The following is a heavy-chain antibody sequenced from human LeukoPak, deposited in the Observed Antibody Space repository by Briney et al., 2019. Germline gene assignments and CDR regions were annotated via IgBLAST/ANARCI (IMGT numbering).Heavy chain of an antibody. D-gene: IGHD3-22*01. Sequence: SETLSLTCTVSGVSISSSNSYWGWIRQPPGKGLEWIGSIYYSGNTYYNASLKSQVSISIDTSKNQFSLKLSSVTAADTAVYYCASGHYDSSGYVDDYWGQGTLVTVSS. V-gene: IGHV4-39*07. CDR1: GVSISSSNSY. J-gene: IGHJ4*02. CDR3: ASGHYDSSGYVDDY. CDR2: IYYSGNT.